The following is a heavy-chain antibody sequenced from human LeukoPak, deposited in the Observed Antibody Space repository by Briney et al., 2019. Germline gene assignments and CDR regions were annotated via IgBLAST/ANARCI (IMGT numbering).Heavy chain of an antibody. J-gene: IGHJ6*02. CDR3: ARAARSNYYYYGMDV. CDR2: INHSGST. CDR1: GGSFSGYY. Sequence: RSSETLSPTCAVYGGSFSGYYWSWIRQPPGKGLEWIGEINHSGSTNYNPSLKSRVTISVDTSKNQFSLKLSSVTAADTAVYYCARAARSNYYYYGMDVWGQGTTVTVSS. V-gene: IGHV4-34*01.